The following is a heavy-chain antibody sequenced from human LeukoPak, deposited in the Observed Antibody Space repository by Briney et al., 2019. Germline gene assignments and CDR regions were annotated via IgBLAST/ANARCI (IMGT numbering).Heavy chain of an antibody. CDR2: VKSRADGGTT. J-gene: IGHJ4*02. Sequence: PGGSLRLSCAASGFIFRSAWMSWVRQAPGKGLEWVARVKSRADGGTTDYTAPVRGRFTVSRDDPKDTVYLHMNSLKTEDTAVYFCTAWTHFFLGGAGFDYWGQGILVTVSS. D-gene: IGHD1-26*01. V-gene: IGHV3-15*01. CDR3: TAWTHFFLGGAGFDY. CDR1: GFIFRSAW.